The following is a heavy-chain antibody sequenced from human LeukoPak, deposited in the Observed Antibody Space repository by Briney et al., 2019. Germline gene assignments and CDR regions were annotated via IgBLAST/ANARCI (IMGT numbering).Heavy chain of an antibody. D-gene: IGHD2-15*01. V-gene: IGHV7-4-1*02. CDR3: ARGGGWTSPYYYYMDV. CDR2: INTNTGNP. CDR1: GYTFTSYA. J-gene: IGHJ6*03. Sequence: ASVKVSCKASGYTFTSYAMNWVRQAPGQGLEWMGWINTNTGNPTYSQGFTGRFVFSLDTSVSTAYLQISSLKAEDTAVYYCARGGGWTSPYYYYMDVWGKGTTVTVSS.